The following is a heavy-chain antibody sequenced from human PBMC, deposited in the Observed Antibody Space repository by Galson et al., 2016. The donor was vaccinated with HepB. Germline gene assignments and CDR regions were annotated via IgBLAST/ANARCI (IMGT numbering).Heavy chain of an antibody. CDR2: FKSKTDGGTT. CDR1: GVTLSNAW. D-gene: IGHD3-22*01. J-gene: IGHJ6*02. V-gene: IGHV3-15*01. Sequence: SLRLSCAASGVTLSNAWMSWVRQAPGKGLEWVGRFKSKTDGGTTNYAAPVKGRFSISRDDSKNTLYQQMNSLKSEDTAGYYCTTDSPRSDDYDSSGSPREYFDGLGVWGQGTTVTV. CDR3: TTDSPRSDDYDSSGSPREYFDGLGV.